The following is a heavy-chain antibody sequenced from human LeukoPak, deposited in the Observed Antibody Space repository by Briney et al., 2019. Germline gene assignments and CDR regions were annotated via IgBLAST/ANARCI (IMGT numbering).Heavy chain of an antibody. V-gene: IGHV4-34*01. CDR2: INHSGST. CDR1: GGSFSGYC. Sequence: SETLSLTCAVYGGSFSGYCWSWIRQPPGKGLEWIGEINHSGSTNYNPSLKSRVTISVDTSKNQFSLKLSSVTAADTAVYYCARGTPVAEYFQHWGQGTLVTVSS. CDR3: ARGTPVAEYFQH. D-gene: IGHD6-19*01. J-gene: IGHJ1*01.